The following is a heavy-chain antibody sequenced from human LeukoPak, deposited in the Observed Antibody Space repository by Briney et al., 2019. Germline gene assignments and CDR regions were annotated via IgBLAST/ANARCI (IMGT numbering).Heavy chain of an antibody. CDR3: ARVSYNWFDP. Sequence: ASVKVSCKASGYTFTSYAISWVQQAPGQGLECMGWISAYNRNTYYAQNFQGRVTMTADTSTSTAYMELRSLRSDDTAVYYCARVSYNWFDPWGQGTLLTVS. V-gene: IGHV1-18*01. D-gene: IGHD6-6*01. CDR2: ISAYNRNT. J-gene: IGHJ5*02. CDR1: GYTFTSYA.